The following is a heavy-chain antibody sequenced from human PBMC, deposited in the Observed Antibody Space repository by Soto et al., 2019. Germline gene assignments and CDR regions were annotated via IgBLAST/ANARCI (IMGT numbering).Heavy chain of an antibody. CDR3: ARDPAFGAADY. CDR2: LNQDGTAK. J-gene: IGHJ4*02. D-gene: IGHD3-16*01. V-gene: IGHV3-7*01. Sequence: DVQLVESGGGLVQPGGSLRLSCAASGLSFSSSWMTWIRQAPGQGLEWVAELNQDGTAKFYVDSVKGRFAISRDNAKNSLYLQMNNLRADDTAVYYCARDPAFGAADYWGQGTLVTVSS. CDR1: GLSFSSSW.